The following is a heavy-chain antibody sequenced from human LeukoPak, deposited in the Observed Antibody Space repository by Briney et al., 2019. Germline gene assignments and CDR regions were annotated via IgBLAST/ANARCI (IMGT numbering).Heavy chain of an antibody. Sequence: GESLKISCKGSGYSFISYWIGWVRQMPGKGLEWMGIIYPGDSDTRYSPSFQGQVTISADKSISTAYLQWSSLKASDTAMYYCARRRYDSSGRRLPWDAFDIWGQGTMVTVSS. J-gene: IGHJ3*02. CDR2: IYPGDSDT. D-gene: IGHD3-22*01. CDR3: ARRRYDSSGRRLPWDAFDI. CDR1: GYSFISYW. V-gene: IGHV5-51*01.